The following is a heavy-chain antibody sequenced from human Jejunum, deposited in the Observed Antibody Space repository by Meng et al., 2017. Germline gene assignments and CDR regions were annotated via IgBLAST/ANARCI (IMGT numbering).Heavy chain of an antibody. CDR1: GFTFSSYG. J-gene: IGHJ4*02. CDR3: AKELGARLPFDY. CDR2: LSGSGGNT. Sequence: EVKLVEVGGILVQLGGSLRRSWAASGFTFSSYGMGWVRQAPGKGLEWVSALSGSGGNTYYADSVKGRFTISRDNSKNTLYLQMNSLTAEDTALYYCAKELGARLPFDYWGQGTLVTVSS. D-gene: IGHD1-26*01. V-gene: IGHV3-23*04.